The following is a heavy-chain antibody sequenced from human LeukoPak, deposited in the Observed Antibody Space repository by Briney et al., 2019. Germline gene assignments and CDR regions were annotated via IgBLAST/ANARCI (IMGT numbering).Heavy chain of an antibody. CDR1: GGSISSGSYY. J-gene: IGHJ6*03. Sequence: PSETLSLTCTVSGGSISSGSYYWSWIRQPAGKGLEWIGRIYTSGSTNSNPSLNSRVTISVDTSKNQFSLKLSSVTAADTAVYYCARDRIEGPNYDFGSGYPLRYYMDVWGKGTTVTVSS. CDR2: IYTSGST. CDR3: ARDRIEGPNYDFGSGYPLRYYMDV. V-gene: IGHV4-61*02. D-gene: IGHD3-3*01.